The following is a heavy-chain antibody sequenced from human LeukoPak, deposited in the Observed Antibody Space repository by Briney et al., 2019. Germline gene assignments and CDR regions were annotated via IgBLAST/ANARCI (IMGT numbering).Heavy chain of an antibody. CDR1: GFTFSSYA. D-gene: IGHD2-2*01. Sequence: GGSLRLSCAASGFTFSSYAMSWVRQAPGKGLEWVSAISGSGGSTYYADSVKGRFTISRDNSKNTLYLQMNSLRAEDTAVYYCAKGHRARVGIVVVPAAIEATRRESFDYWGQGTLVTVSS. CDR3: AKGHRARVGIVVVPAAIEATRRESFDY. J-gene: IGHJ4*02. CDR2: ISGSGGST. V-gene: IGHV3-23*01.